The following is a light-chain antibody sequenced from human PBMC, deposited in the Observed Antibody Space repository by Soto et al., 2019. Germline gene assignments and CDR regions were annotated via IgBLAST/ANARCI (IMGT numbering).Light chain of an antibody. CDR3: QQYYSRVT. V-gene: IGKV1-5*03. CDR2: KAS. Sequence: DIQMTQSPSTLSASVGDRVTITFRANQSISSWLAWYQRRRGKAPRLLISKASSLESGVPSRFSGGGFGTEFTLTISSLQPDDFATYYCQQYYSRVTFGQGTKVDI. CDR1: QSISSW. J-gene: IGKJ1*01.